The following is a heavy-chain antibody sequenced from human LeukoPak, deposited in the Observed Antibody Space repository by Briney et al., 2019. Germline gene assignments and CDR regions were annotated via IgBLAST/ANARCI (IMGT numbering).Heavy chain of an antibody. CDR3: ARDPPSPTLPRYYYYMDV. Sequence: GTSEKVSCKASGGTFSSYAISWVRQAPGQGLEWMGGIIPIFGTANYAQKFQGRVTITTDESTSTAYMELSSLRSEDTAVYYCARDPPSPTLPRYYYYMDVWGKGTTVTVSS. CDR2: IIPIFGTA. CDR1: GGTFSSYA. J-gene: IGHJ6*03. V-gene: IGHV1-69*05.